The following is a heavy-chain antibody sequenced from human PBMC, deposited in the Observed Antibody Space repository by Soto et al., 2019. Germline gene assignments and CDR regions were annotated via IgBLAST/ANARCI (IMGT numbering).Heavy chain of an antibody. V-gene: IGHV4-4*02. CDR3: ARGGYYDSSGYQNWFDP. Sequence: PSETLSLTCAVSGGSISSSNWWSWVRQPPGKGLEWIGEIYHSGSTHYNPSLKSRVTISVDRSKNQFSLKLSSVTAADTAVYYCARGGYYDSSGYQNWFDPWGQGT. D-gene: IGHD3-22*01. CDR2: IYHSGST. CDR1: GGSISSSNW. J-gene: IGHJ5*02.